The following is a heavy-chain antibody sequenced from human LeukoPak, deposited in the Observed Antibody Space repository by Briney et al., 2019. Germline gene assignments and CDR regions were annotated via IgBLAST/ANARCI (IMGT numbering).Heavy chain of an antibody. Sequence: PSETLSLTCTVSGDSISGNYWNWIRQPAGKGLEWIGRIHSSGTTNYNPSLKSRITMSIEKSQNQFSLKLSSVTAADTAVYYYARDCTGYNWFDPWGQGNLVTVSS. CDR3: ARDCTGYNWFDP. CDR1: GDSISGNY. V-gene: IGHV4-4*07. CDR2: IHSSGTT. J-gene: IGHJ5*02. D-gene: IGHD2-8*02.